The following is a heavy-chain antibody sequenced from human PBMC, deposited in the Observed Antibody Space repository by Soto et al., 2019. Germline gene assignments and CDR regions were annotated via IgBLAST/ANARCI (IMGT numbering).Heavy chain of an antibody. D-gene: IGHD3-22*01. CDR1: GYTLTKLL. CDR3: GIGPTQDSSGLIDS. CDR2: FDHEDGKK. Sequence: GAGVQVSCLGSGYTLTKLLMHWVRQAPGKGLEGMGGFDHEDGKKKYEQNLQGRVNMTKDLIRDTAYMELSSLRFEDTAVYYCGIGPTQDSSGLIDSWGQGTLVTVSS. J-gene: IGHJ5*01. V-gene: IGHV1-24*01.